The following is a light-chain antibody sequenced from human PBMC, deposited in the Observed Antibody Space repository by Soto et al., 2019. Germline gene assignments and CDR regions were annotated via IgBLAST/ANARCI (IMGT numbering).Light chain of an antibody. J-gene: IGLJ3*02. CDR2: DVN. CDR1: SSDVGAHNY. CDR3: SSYAGGNNWV. Sequence: QSVLTQPPSASGSPGQSLTISCTGTSSDVGAHNYVSWYQQNPGKAPKLMVYDVNKRPSGVPDRFSGSKSGNTASLTVSGLQAEDEADYYCSSYAGGNNWVFGGGTQLTVL. V-gene: IGLV2-8*01.